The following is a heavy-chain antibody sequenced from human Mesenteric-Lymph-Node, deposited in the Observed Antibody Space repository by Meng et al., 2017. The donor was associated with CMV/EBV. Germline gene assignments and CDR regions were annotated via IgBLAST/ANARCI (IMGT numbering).Heavy chain of an antibody. CDR3: ARRGNYDSDYSEY. V-gene: IGHV4-39*01. J-gene: IGHJ4*02. CDR2: VHHSGTT. Sequence: LQLQESGPGLVKPSEPLSLSCIVSGGSISNSTYYWTWIRQPPGKGLEWIGSVHHSGTTYYNPSLKGRLTISVDTSANLFSLRLTTVTAADTATYYCARRGNYDSDYSEYWGQGTLVTVSS. D-gene: IGHD3-22*01. CDR1: GGSISNSTYY.